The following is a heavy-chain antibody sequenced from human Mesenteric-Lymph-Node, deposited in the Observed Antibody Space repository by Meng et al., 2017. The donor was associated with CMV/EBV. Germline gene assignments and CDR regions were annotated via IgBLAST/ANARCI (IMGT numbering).Heavy chain of an antibody. CDR3: ARAPPLYYGSGSPAGYPDY. D-gene: IGHD3-10*01. CDR1: GFTFSTYI. Sequence: GESLKISCVASGFTFSTYIIHWVRQAPGEGLEWVAVISYDGSTKFYADSVKGRFTISRDNSRNTVFMQMNSLRAEDTAVYHCARAPPLYYGSGSPAGYPDYWGQGTQVTVSS. J-gene: IGHJ4*02. CDR2: ISYDGSTK. V-gene: IGHV3-30*04.